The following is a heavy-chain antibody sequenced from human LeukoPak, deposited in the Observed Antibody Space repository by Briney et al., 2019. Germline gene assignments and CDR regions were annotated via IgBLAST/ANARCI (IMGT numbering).Heavy chain of an antibody. CDR1: GFTSSGIA. D-gene: IGHD1-26*01. CDR2: IDKKEKGYATAT. Sequence: PGGSLRLSCAASGFTSSGIATHWVRQSSGKGLEWVCQIDKKEKGYATATAYAASVKGRFTISRDDSINTAYLQMKSLKTEDTALYYCTRDSGTYNWFDPWGQGTLVTVSS. V-gene: IGHV3-73*01. CDR3: TRDSGTYNWFDP. J-gene: IGHJ5*02.